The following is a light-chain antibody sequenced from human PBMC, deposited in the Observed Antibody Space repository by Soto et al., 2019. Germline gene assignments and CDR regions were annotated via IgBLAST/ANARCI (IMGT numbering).Light chain of an antibody. V-gene: IGLV2-14*01. Sequence: QSVLTQPASVSGSPGQSITISCTGTSSDVGNYNYVSWYQQHPGKAPKLMIYGVSNRPSEVSNRFSGSKSGNTASLTISGLQAEDEADYYCSSYTSSSTWLFGGGTKVTVI. J-gene: IGLJ3*02. CDR1: SSDVGNYNY. CDR3: SSYTSSSTWL. CDR2: GVS.